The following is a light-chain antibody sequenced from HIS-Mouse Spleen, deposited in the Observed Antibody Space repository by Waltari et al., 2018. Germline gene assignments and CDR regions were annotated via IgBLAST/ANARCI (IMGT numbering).Light chain of an antibody. Sequence: DIVMTQSPASLAVSLGERATINCKSSQSVLYSSNNKNYLAWYQQKPGQPPKLLIYCASTRESGVPDRFSGGGSGTDFTLTISSLQAEDVAVYYCQQYYSTPYTFGQGTKLEIK. V-gene: IGKV4-1*01. CDR2: CAS. CDR1: QSVLYSSNNKNY. J-gene: IGKJ2*01. CDR3: QQYYSTPYT.